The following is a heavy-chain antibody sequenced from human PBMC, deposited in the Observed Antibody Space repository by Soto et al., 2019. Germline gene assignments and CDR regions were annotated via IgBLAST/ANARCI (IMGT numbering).Heavy chain of an antibody. CDR3: AMIHSGSYVFDI. D-gene: IGHD1-26*01. CDR2: ISYDGSKK. J-gene: IGHJ3*02. Sequence: QPVGSLRLSCTASGFTFKNYDMYWVRQAPGKGLEWVALISYDGSKKYYGDAVKGRFTISRDNSKDTLHLQMSSLKTEDTAVYYCAMIHSGSYVFDIWGQGTMVTVSS. V-gene: IGHV3-30*03. CDR1: GFTFKNYD.